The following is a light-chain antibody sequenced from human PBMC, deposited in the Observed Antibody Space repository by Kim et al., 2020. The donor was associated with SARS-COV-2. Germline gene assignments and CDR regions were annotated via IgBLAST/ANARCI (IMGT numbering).Light chain of an antibody. CDR2: ASS. Sequence: ASVGDRVTITCRASQSISTYLNWYQQKPGEAPKLLIYASSILQSGVPSRFSGRGSGTVFTLTISRLQPEDFASYYCQQSSVIQYTFGQGTKLEI. V-gene: IGKV1-39*01. J-gene: IGKJ2*01. CDR1: QSISTY. CDR3: QQSSVIQYT.